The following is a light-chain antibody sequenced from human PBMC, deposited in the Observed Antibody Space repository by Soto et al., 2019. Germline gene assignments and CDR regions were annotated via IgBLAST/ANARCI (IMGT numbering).Light chain of an antibody. CDR2: DAS. Sequence: IVLTQSPVTLALSPGERAVLSRRASQSVSTSLAWYQHKAGQAPRLFIYDASKRAPGIPARFSGSGSGTDFTLTISSLEPEDLAVYYCQVRDVWPSFGQGTKVEIK. CDR1: QSVSTS. CDR3: QVRDVWPS. V-gene: IGKV3-11*01. J-gene: IGKJ1*01.